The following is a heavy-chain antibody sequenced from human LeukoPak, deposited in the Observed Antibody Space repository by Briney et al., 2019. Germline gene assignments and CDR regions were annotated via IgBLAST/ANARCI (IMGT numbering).Heavy chain of an antibody. Sequence: SETLSLTCTVSGGSISSSSYYWGWIRQPPGKGLEWIGSIYYSGSPYYNPSLKSRFTISVDTSKNQFSLKVSSVTAADPAVYYCARQLGYCSSTSCYADKVDYWGQGTLVTVSS. D-gene: IGHD2-2*01. CDR1: GGSISSSSYY. CDR3: ARQLGYCSSTSCYADKVDY. J-gene: IGHJ4*02. CDR2: IYYSGSP. V-gene: IGHV4-39*01.